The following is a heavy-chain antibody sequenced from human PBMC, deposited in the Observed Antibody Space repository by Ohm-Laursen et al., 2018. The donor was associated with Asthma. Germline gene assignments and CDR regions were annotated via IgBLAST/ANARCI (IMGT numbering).Heavy chain of an antibody. D-gene: IGHD3-10*01. CDR2: ISSSSSTI. CDR1: GFTFSLYN. V-gene: IGHV3-48*01. CDR3: ARDRTAYYYGSGSYYNYYYYGMDV. Sequence: SLRLSCAASGFTFSLYNMNWVRQAPGKGLEWVSYISSSSSTIYYADSVKGRFTISRDNAKNSLYLQMNSLRAEDTAVYYCARDRTAYYYGSGSYYNYYYYGMDVWGQGTTVTVSS. J-gene: IGHJ6*02.